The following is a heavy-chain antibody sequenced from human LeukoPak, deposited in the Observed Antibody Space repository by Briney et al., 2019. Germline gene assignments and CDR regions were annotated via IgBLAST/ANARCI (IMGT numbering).Heavy chain of an antibody. Sequence: GGSLRLSCAASGFIFSDYEMNWVRQAPGKGLEWVSYIGRSNTIVYYADSVKGRFTVSRDNAKNSLYLQMNSLRAEDTGLYFCAREVAGSGKNGMDVWGQGTTVTVSS. CDR3: AREVAGSGKNGMDV. V-gene: IGHV3-48*03. D-gene: IGHD6-19*01. CDR1: GFIFSDYE. CDR2: IGRSNTIV. J-gene: IGHJ6*02.